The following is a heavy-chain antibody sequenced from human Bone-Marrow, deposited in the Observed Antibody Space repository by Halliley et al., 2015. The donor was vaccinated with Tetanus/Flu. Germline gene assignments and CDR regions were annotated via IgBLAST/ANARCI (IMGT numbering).Heavy chain of an antibody. CDR3: AREHYDFSSGLIIGTDY. CDR1: GGSLSGYY. CDR2: IYHSGST. V-gene: IGHV4-59*01. D-gene: IGHD3-3*01. Sequence: LRLSCAVYGGSLSGYYWTWIRQPPGKGLEWIGYIYHSGSTNYHPSLKSRVTISIDTSKNQFSLKLNSVTAADTAVYYCAREHYDFSSGLIIGTDYWGQGTLVTVSS. J-gene: IGHJ4*02.